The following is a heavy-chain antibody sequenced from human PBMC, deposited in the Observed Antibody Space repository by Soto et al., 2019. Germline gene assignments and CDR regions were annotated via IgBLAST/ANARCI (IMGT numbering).Heavy chain of an antibody. V-gene: IGHV3-23*01. D-gene: IGHD3-16*01. CDR3: SKFSAPPFYDNPSVPDY. Sequence: EVQLLESGGGLVQPGGSLRLSCAASGFTFSNYAMSWVRQAPGKGLEWVSAISGSGGSTFYADSVKGRFTISRDNSKNPLYLQMNSLMTEDTAVYYLSKFSAPPFYDNPSVPDYLGQGTLVT. CDR2: ISGSGGST. CDR1: GFTFSNYA. J-gene: IGHJ4*02.